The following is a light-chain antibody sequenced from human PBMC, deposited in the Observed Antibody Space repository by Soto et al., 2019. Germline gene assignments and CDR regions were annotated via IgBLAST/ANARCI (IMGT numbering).Light chain of an antibody. J-gene: IGKJ2*01. CDR2: DAS. Sequence: EIVLTQSPATLSFSPGERATLSCRASQSVSSYLAWYQQKPGRAPRLLIYDASNRATGIPARFSGSGSGTDFTLTISSLEPEDFAVYYCQQRSNWPYTFGQGTKLEIK. CDR3: QQRSNWPYT. V-gene: IGKV3-11*01. CDR1: QSVSSY.